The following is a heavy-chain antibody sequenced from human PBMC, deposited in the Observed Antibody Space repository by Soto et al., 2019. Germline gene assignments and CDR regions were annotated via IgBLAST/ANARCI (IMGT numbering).Heavy chain of an antibody. J-gene: IGHJ4*02. V-gene: IGHV3-53*01. CDR1: GFTVGNNY. CDR2: IYSTGTT. CDR3: AKDGRGSGSHYNSFGY. D-gene: IGHD3-10*01. Sequence: EVQLVESGGGLIQPGGSLKLSCAASGFTVGNNYMSWVRQAPGKGLEWVSLIYSTGTTKYADSVKGRFTVSRDNANNTLYLQMNSRRAEDTAVYYRAKDGRGSGSHYNSFGYWGQGTLVTVSS.